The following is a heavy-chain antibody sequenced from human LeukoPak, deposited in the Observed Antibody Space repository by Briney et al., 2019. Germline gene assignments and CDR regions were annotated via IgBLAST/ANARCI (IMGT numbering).Heavy chain of an antibody. Sequence: GGSLRLSCAASGFTFSNAWMSWVRQAPGKGLGWVGRIKSKTGGGTKDYAAPGKGRFTISRDNSKNPLYLQTNSLRAEDTAVYYCAKEPRYSYGHYYYYYMDVWGKGTTVTVSS. CDR2: IKSKTGGGTK. J-gene: IGHJ6*03. CDR1: GFTFSNAW. V-gene: IGHV3-15*01. D-gene: IGHD5-18*01. CDR3: AKEPRYSYGHYYYYYMDV.